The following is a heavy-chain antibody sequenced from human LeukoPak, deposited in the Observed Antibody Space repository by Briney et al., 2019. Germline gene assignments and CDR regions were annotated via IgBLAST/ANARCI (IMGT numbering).Heavy chain of an antibody. CDR3: ARGGYYYDSSGSFDY. Sequence: GGSLRLSCAASGFSFSTYAMSWVRQAPGKGLEWVAVISHDGSNKYYADSVKGRFTISRDNSKNTLYLQMNSLRAEDTAVYYCARGGYYYDSSGSFDYWGQGTLVTVSS. D-gene: IGHD3-22*01. CDR1: GFSFSTYA. CDR2: ISHDGSNK. J-gene: IGHJ4*02. V-gene: IGHV3-30-3*01.